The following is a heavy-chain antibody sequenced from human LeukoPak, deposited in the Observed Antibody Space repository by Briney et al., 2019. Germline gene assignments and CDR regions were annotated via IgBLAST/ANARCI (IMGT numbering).Heavy chain of an antibody. V-gene: IGHV3-7*01. CDR1: GFTFIDYW. Sequence: GGSLRLSCAASGFTFIDYWMSWVRQAPGKGLEWVANINQDGSEKYYVDSVKGRFTISRDNAKNSLYLQMNSLRAEDTAIYYCASGMTEFDYWGQGTLVTVSS. J-gene: IGHJ4*02. CDR2: INQDGSEK. CDR3: ASGMTEFDY.